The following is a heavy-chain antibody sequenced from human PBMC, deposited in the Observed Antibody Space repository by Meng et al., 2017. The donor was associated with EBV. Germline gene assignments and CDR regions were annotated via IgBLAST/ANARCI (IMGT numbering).Heavy chain of an antibody. Sequence: VRWVHSSAKGNNPGSSWKVACKASGGPLRYDASIWVRQAPGQGLEWLGGFLPRLGAPNYEQKFHGRVKITADESTSTHYMDLSSLRSEDTAIYYCASESGRGYTPDYWGQGTLVTVSS. CDR1: GGPLRYDA. CDR3: ASESGRGYTPDY. D-gene: IGHD3-10*01. J-gene: IGHJ4*02. V-gene: IGHV1-69*01. CDR2: FLPRLGAP.